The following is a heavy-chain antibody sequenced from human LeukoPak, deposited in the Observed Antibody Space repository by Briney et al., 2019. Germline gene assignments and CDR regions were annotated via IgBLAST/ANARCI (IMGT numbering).Heavy chain of an antibody. V-gene: IGHV3-23*01. CDR2: ISGSGGST. CDR1: GFTFSSYA. J-gene: IGHJ4*02. Sequence: GGSLRLSCAASGFTFSSYAVSWVRQAPGKGLEWASAISGSGGSTYYADSVKGRFTISRDNSKNTLYLQMNSLRAEDTAVYYCAKDFAEDCSSSSCYLEWGFPAGGFDYWGQGTLVTVSS. D-gene: IGHD2-2*01. CDR3: AKDFAEDCSSSSCYLEWGFPAGGFDY.